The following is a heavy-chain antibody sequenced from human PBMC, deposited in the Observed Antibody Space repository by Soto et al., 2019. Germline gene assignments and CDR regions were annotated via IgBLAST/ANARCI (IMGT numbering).Heavy chain of an antibody. CDR2: ISYTGST. J-gene: IGHJ5*02. V-gene: IGHV4-30-4*08. CDR1: GASINDGLYY. Sequence: VQVQESGPGLVKPSQTLSLTCTVSGASINDGLYYWSWIRQPPGKGLEWVGFISYTGSTTYNQSLRKRLIISKDTSKNLFSLTLSAVTAADTAVYYCQRGATPWGQGTLVTVSS. CDR3: QRGATP.